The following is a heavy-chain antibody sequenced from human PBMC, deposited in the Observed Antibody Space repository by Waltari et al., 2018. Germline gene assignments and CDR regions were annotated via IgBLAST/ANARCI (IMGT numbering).Heavy chain of an antibody. V-gene: IGHV3-7*03. J-gene: IGHJ4*02. CDR3: ARGATLEVFDY. CDR2: IKQDGSEK. CDR1: GFTFSSHW. Sequence: EVQLVESGGGLVQPGGSLRLSCAASGFTFSSHWMTWVRPAPGKGLEWVANIKQDGSEKYYVDSVKGRFTISRDNAKNSLYLQMNSLRAEDTAVYYCARGATLEVFDYWGQGTLVTVSS.